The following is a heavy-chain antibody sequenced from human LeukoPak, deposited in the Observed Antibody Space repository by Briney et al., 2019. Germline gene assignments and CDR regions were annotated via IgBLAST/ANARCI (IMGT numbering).Heavy chain of an antibody. V-gene: IGHV3-23*01. CDR1: GFTFKNYA. CDR3: ARAKLEPAGTGAFDI. Sequence: GGSLRLSCTPSGFTFKNYAMTWVRQAPGKGLEWVSAIYPHGDPHYADSVKGRFTISRDNSKNSLYLQMETLRAEDTALYYCARAKLEPAGTGAFDIWGPGTVVTVSS. CDR2: IYPHGDP. D-gene: IGHD6-19*01. J-gene: IGHJ3*02.